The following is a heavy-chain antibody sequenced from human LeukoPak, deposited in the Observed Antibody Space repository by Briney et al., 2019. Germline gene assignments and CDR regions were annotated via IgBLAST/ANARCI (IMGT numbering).Heavy chain of an antibody. CDR3: AKDRYSSGWTAFDY. CDR1: GFTFSSYG. V-gene: IGHV3-30*18. CDR2: ISYDGSTK. J-gene: IGHJ4*02. Sequence: GGSLRLSCAASGFTFSSYGMHWVRQAPGKGLEWVAVISYDGSTKYYPDFVKGRFTISRDNSKNTLYLQMNSLRAEDTAVYYCAKDRYSSGWTAFDYWGQGTLVTVS. D-gene: IGHD6-19*01.